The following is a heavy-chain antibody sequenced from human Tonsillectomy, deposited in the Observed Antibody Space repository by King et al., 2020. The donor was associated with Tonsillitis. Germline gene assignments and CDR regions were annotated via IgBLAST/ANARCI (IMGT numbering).Heavy chain of an antibody. CDR3: ASQSGSLDY. CDR2: ITGSGGST. Sequence: VQLVEAGGGLVQPGGSLRLSCAASGFTFSSYALSWVLQAPGKGLGWVSTITGSGGSTYYADSVKGRFTISRDHSKSTLYLQMNSLRAEDTAVYSCASQSGSLDYWGQGTLVTVSS. J-gene: IGHJ4*02. CDR1: GFTFSSYA. V-gene: IGHV3-23*04. D-gene: IGHD5-12*01.